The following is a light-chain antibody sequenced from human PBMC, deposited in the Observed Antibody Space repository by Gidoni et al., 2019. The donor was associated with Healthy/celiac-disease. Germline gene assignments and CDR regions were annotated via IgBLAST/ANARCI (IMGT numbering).Light chain of an antibody. V-gene: IGKV3-15*01. CDR3: QQYNNWPPFT. CDR2: GAS. CDR1: QSVSSN. J-gene: IGKJ3*01. Sequence: EIVMTQSPATLSVSPGDRATLSCRASQSVSSNLAWYQQKPGQAPRLLIYGASTRATGIPARFSGSGSGTEFTLTLSSLQSEDFAVYYCQQYNNWPPFTFGPGTKVDIK.